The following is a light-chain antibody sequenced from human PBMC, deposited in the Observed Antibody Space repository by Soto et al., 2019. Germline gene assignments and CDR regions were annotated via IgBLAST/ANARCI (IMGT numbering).Light chain of an antibody. V-gene: IGKV3-15*01. J-gene: IGKJ2*01. CDR1: QSVSSN. Sequence: EIVMTQSPATLSVSPGERATLSCRASQSVSSNLAWYQQKPGQAPRLLIYGASTRATGIPARFSGSGSGTDFTITISSLQSEDFAVYYCQQYNNWPPTFGQGTKLEIK. CDR3: QQYNNWPPT. CDR2: GAS.